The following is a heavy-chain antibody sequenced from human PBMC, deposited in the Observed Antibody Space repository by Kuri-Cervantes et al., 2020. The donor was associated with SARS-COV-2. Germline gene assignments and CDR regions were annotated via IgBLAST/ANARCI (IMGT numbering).Heavy chain of an antibody. V-gene: IGHV3-66*01. Sequence: GGSLRLSCAASGVTVSSNYMSWVRQAPGKGLEWVSVIYSGGSTYYADSVKGRFTITRDNSKNTLYLQMNSLSAEDTAVYDCARDSRITMIVGGGPGAFDIWGQGTMVTVSS. CDR3: ARDSRITMIVGGGPGAFDI. J-gene: IGHJ3*02. D-gene: IGHD3-22*01. CDR1: GVTVSSNY. CDR2: IYSGGST.